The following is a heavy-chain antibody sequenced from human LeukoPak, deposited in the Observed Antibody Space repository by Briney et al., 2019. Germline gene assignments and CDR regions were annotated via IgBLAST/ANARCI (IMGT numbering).Heavy chain of an antibody. CDR3: ARGVGVWGVISQPLEY. CDR1: GFNVSSNY. CDR2: IFAGGAT. D-gene: IGHD3-10*01. V-gene: IGHV3-53*01. J-gene: IGHJ1*01. Sequence: GGSLRLSCAVSGFNVSSNYITWVRQAPGKGLEWVAVIFAGGATYYADSVKGRFTISRDNSKNTLHVQMNSLRTEDTAVYYCARGVGVWGVISQPLEYWGQGTLVIVSS.